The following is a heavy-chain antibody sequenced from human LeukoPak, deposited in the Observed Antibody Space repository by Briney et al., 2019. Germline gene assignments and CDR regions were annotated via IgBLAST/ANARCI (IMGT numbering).Heavy chain of an antibody. CDR2: IYYSGST. D-gene: IGHD5-12*01. CDR3: ARSSITDSFDY. CDR1: GDSISSTRYY. Sequence: SETLSLTCNVSGDSISSTRYYWGWIRQPPGKGLEWIGSIYYSGSTYYNPSLKSRVTISVDTSKNQFSLKLNSVTAADTAVYYCARSSITDSFDYWGQGTLVTVSS. J-gene: IGHJ4*02. V-gene: IGHV4-39*07.